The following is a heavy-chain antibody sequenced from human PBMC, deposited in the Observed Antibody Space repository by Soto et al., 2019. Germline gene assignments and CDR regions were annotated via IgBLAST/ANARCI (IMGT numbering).Heavy chain of an antibody. D-gene: IGHD5-18*01. Sequence: LRLSCAASGFTFSSYGMHWVRQAPGKGLEWVAVISYDGSNKYYADSVKGRFTISRDNSKNTLYLQMNSLRAEDTAVYYCAKDWSSTGDGYTPTDVWGQGTTVTVSS. J-gene: IGHJ6*02. CDR2: ISYDGSNK. CDR1: GFTFSSYG. CDR3: AKDWSSTGDGYTPTDV. V-gene: IGHV3-30*18.